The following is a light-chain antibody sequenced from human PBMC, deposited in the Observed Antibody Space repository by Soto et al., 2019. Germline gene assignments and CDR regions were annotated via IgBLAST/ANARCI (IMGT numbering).Light chain of an antibody. CDR1: SSDVGGYNY. V-gene: IGLV2-14*01. Sequence: QSVLTQPASVSGSPGQTITISCTGTSSDVGGYNYVSWYQQHPGKAPNLMIYDVSNRPSGVSNRFSGSKSGNTAALTISGLQAEDEADYYCSSYTSSKRVVFGGGTKLTVL. J-gene: IGLJ2*01. CDR2: DVS. CDR3: SSYTSSKRVV.